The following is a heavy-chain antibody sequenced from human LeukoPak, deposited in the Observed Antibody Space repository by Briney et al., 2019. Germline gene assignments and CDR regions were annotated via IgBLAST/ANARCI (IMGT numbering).Heavy chain of an antibody. Sequence: GGSLRLSCAASGFTFSSYWMSWVRQAPGKGLEWVANIKQDGSEKYYVDSVKGRFTISRDNAKNSLYLQMNRLRAEDTAVYYCARDNYDFWSGSDAFDIWGQGTMVTVSS. CDR3: ARDNYDFWSGSDAFDI. D-gene: IGHD3-3*01. CDR2: IKQDGSEK. CDR1: GFTFSSYW. V-gene: IGHV3-7*01. J-gene: IGHJ3*02.